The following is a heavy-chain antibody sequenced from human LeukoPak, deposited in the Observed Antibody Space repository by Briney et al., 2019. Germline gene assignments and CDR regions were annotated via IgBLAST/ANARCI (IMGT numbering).Heavy chain of an antibody. D-gene: IGHD3-22*01. Sequence: SETLSLTCTVSGGSLSSYFWSWIRQPPGKGLEWVGYIYYSGSTNYNPSLKSRVTISVDTSKNQFSLKLSSVTAADTAFYYCANLRRYDSSGYYSDYWGQGILVTVSP. V-gene: IGHV4-59*08. CDR1: GGSLSSYF. J-gene: IGHJ4*02. CDR2: IYYSGST. CDR3: ANLRRYDSSGYYSDY.